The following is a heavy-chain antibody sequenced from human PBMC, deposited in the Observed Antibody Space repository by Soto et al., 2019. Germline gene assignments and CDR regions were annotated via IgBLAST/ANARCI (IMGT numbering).Heavy chain of an antibody. CDR1: GGSFSGYY. Sequence: SETLSLTCAVYGGSFSGYYWSWIRQPPGKGLEWIGEINHSGSTNYNPSLKSRVTISVDTSKNQFSLKLSSVTAADTAVYYCAREDRIAVRSRVGFEYWGQGTLVTVSS. CDR3: AREDRIAVRSRVGFEY. CDR2: INHSGST. D-gene: IGHD6-19*01. J-gene: IGHJ4*02. V-gene: IGHV4-34*01.